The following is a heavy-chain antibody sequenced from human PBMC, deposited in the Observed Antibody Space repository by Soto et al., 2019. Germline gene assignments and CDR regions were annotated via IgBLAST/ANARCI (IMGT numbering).Heavy chain of an antibody. CDR3: AVVGEQLVIDY. J-gene: IGHJ4*02. D-gene: IGHD6-6*01. CDR2: INHSGST. Sequence: PSETLSLTCAVYGGSFSGYYWSWIRQPPGKGLEWIGEINHSGSTNYNPSLKSRVTISVDTSKNQFSLKLSSVTAADTAVYYCAVVGEQLVIDYRGQGTLVTVSS. V-gene: IGHV4-34*01. CDR1: GGSFSGYY.